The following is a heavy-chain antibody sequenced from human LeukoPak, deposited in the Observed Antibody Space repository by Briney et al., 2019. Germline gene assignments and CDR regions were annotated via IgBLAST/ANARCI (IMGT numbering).Heavy chain of an antibody. J-gene: IGHJ4*02. D-gene: IGHD5-18*01. V-gene: IGHV4-38-2*02. CDR3: ARVGSGYSYGPFDY. CDR2: IYHSGSS. Sequence: SETLSLTCTVSGYSISSGYYWGWIRQPPGKGLEWIVSIYHSGSSYYNPSLKSRVTISVDTSKNQFSLKLNSVTAADTAVYYCARVGSGYSYGPFDYWGQGTLVTVSS. CDR1: GYSISSGYY.